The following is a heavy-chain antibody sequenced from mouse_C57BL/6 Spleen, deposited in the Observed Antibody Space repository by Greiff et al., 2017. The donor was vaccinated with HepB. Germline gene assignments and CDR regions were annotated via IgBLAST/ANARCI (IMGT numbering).Heavy chain of an antibody. D-gene: IGHD1-1*01. J-gene: IGHJ2*01. CDR1: GFTFSSYA. CDR3: ARDGYYYGSPYFDY. Sequence: EVQGVESGGGLVKPGGSLKLSCAASGFTFSSYAMSWVRQTPEKRLEWVATISDGGSYTYYPDNVKGRFTVSRDNAKNNLYLQMSHLKSEDTAMYYCARDGYYYGSPYFDYWGQGTTLTVSS. V-gene: IGHV5-4*01. CDR2: ISDGGSYT.